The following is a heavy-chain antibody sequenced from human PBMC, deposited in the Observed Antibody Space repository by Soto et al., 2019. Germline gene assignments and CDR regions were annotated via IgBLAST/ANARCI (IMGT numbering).Heavy chain of an antibody. CDR2: IFANGHT. Sequence: PSETLSLTCIVSGGSISEKYWNWVRQPPGKGLEWIGLIFANGHTDYNHSLTSRVTMSVDASKHQFSLRLTSMTAADTAVYYCVASLAASGLNWLDPWGRGTLVTVSS. D-gene: IGHD6-13*01. J-gene: IGHJ5*02. CDR3: VASLAASGLNWLDP. V-gene: IGHV4-4*07. CDR1: GGSISEKY.